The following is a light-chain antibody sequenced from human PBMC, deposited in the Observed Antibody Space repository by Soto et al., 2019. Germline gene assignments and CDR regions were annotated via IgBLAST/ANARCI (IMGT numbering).Light chain of an antibody. CDR1: SRDVGGHNF. CDR2: EVS. CDR3: SSYTDRNTYV. Sequence: QSALTQPASVSGSPGQSITISCTGTSRDVGGHNFVSWYQQHPGKAPRLMIYEVSNRPSGVSNRFSGSKSGNTASLTISGLQAEDEGDYYCSSYTDRNTYVFGTGTKVTVL. V-gene: IGLV2-14*01. J-gene: IGLJ1*01.